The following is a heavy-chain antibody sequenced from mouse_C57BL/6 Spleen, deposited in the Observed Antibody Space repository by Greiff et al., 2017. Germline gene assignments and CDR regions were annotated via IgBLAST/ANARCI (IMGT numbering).Heavy chain of an antibody. CDR1: GYTFTSYW. Sequence: VQLQQSGAELVKPGASVKMSCKASGYTFTSYWITWVKQRPGQGLEWIGDIYPGSGSTNYNEKFKSKATLTVDTSSSTAYMQLSSLTSEDSAVYYCARRWLDYAMDYWGQGTSVTVSS. J-gene: IGHJ4*01. CDR3: ARRWLDYAMDY. CDR2: IYPGSGST. D-gene: IGHD2-3*01. V-gene: IGHV1-55*01.